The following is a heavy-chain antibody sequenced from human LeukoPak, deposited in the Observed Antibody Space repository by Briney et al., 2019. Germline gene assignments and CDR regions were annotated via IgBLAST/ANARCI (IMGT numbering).Heavy chain of an antibody. V-gene: IGHV3-21*01. CDR1: GFTFSSYT. CDR3: ARSSQGDSSGYWWDY. J-gene: IGHJ4*02. D-gene: IGHD3-22*01. CDR2: ISSSNSYI. Sequence: GGSLRLSCAASGFTFSSYTMNWVRQAPGKGLEWVSSISSSNSYIYYADSVKGRFTISRDNAKNSLYLQMNSLRAEDTAVYYCARSSQGDSSGYWWDYWGQGTLVTVPS.